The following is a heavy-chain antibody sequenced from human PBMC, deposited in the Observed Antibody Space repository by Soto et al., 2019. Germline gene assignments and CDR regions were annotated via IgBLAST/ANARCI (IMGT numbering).Heavy chain of an antibody. V-gene: IGHV1-18*04. CDR1: GYTFTSYG. CDR3: AMNYDFWSGYYALDGMDV. D-gene: IGHD3-3*01. J-gene: IGHJ6*02. Sequence: VASVKVSCKASGYTFTSYGISWVRQAPGQGLEWMGWISAYDGNTNYAQKLQGRVTMTTDTSTSTAYMELRSLRSDDTAVYYCAMNYDFWSGYYALDGMDVWGQGTTVTVSS. CDR2: ISAYDGNT.